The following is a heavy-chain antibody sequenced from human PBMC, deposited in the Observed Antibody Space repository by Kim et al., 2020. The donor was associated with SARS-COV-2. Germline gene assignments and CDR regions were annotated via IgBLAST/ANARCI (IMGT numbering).Heavy chain of an antibody. CDR2: ISYDGSNK. CDR1: GFTFSSYT. V-gene: IGHV3-30*04. Sequence: GGSLRLSCAASGFTFSSYTMHWVRQAPGKGLEWVALISYDGSNKYYADSVKGRFTISRDNSKNTLYLQMNSLRTEDTAVYYCAREVYDILTGSYFYYYG. D-gene: IGHD3-9*01. CDR3: AREVYDILTGSYFYYYG. J-gene: IGHJ6*01.